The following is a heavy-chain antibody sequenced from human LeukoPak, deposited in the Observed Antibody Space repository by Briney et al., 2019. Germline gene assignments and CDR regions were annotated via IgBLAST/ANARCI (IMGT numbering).Heavy chain of an antibody. CDR2: ISAYNGNT. D-gene: IGHD3-3*01. Sequence: AASVKVSCKASGYTFTSYGISWVRQAPGQGLEWMGWISAYNGNTNYAQKLQGRVTMTTDTSTSTAYMELRSLRSDDTAVYYCARALRITIFGVVIAETAFDIWGQGTMVTVSS. J-gene: IGHJ3*02. V-gene: IGHV1-18*01. CDR1: GYTFTSYG. CDR3: ARALRITIFGVVIAETAFDI.